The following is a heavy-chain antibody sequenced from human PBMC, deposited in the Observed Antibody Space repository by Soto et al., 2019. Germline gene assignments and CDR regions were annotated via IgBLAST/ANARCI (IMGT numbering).Heavy chain of an antibody. D-gene: IGHD4-17*01. J-gene: IGHJ2*01. CDR3: AREGTDYGDYGRNFDL. Sequence: EVQLVESGGGVVRPGGSLRLSCAASGFTFDDYGMSWVRQAPGKGLEWLSGINWDGCSTGYSESVKGRFTISRNKAKNSLDLQMNSLRAEDTALYHGAREGTDYGDYGRNFDLWGRGTLVIVSS. V-gene: IGHV3-20*01. CDR2: INWDGCST. CDR1: GFTFDDYG.